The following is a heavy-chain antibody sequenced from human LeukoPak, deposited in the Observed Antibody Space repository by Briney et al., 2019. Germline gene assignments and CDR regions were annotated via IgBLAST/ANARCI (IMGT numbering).Heavy chain of an antibody. D-gene: IGHD1-1*01. CDR1: GFNFRNYW. V-gene: IGHV3-74*01. J-gene: IGHJ4*02. Sequence: QPGGSLRLSCAASGFNFRNYWMHWVRQAPGKGLVWVSRINSDGSSTSYADSVKGRFTISRDNAENTLYLQINSLRAEDTAVYYCATDEAATGRFDYWGQGTLVTDSS. CDR3: ATDEAATGRFDY. CDR2: INSDGSST.